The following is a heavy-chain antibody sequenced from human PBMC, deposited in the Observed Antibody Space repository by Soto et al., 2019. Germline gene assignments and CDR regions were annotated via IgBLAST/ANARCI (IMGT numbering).Heavy chain of an antibody. V-gene: IGHV3-23*01. Sequence: EVQLLDSGGGLVQPGGSLRLSCAASGFTFSSSAMSWVRQAPGKGLEWVSAVSGSGGTTYYADSVRGGFTISRNNSKNTRYRQMNSLRAEDTAIYFCARCTVDTIVTSGWCHYLDPWGQGTLVTVSS. CDR2: VSGSGGTT. D-gene: IGHD6-19*01. CDR1: GFTFSSSA. CDR3: ARCTVDTIVTSGWCHYLDP. J-gene: IGHJ5*02.